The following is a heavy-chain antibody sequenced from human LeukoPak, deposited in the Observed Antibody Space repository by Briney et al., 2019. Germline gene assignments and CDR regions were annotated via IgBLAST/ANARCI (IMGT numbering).Heavy chain of an antibody. CDR1: GFSFSNYG. D-gene: IGHD1-26*01. V-gene: IGHV3-30*02. CDR3: AKDRIYYTDFVLFDY. Sequence: PGGSLRLSCAASGFSFSNYGMHWVRQAPGKGLGWVAFIRYDGSNEYYADSVKGRFTISRDNSKNTLYLQMNSLRAEDTAVYYCAKDRIYYTDFVLFDYWGQGTLVTVSS. J-gene: IGHJ4*02. CDR2: IRYDGSNE.